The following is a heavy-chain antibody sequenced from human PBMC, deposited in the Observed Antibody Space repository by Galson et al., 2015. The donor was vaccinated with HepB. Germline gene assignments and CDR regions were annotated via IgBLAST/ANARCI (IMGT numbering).Heavy chain of an antibody. D-gene: IGHD1-26*01. Sequence: SVKVSCKASGYTFTSYAMHWVRQAPGQRLEWMGWINAGNGNTKYSQKFQGRVTITRDTSASTAYMELSSLRSEDTAVYYCAHILVGATNFDYWGQGTLVTVSS. CDR1: GYTFTSYA. CDR2: INAGNGNT. J-gene: IGHJ4*02. V-gene: IGHV1-3*01. CDR3: AHILVGATNFDY.